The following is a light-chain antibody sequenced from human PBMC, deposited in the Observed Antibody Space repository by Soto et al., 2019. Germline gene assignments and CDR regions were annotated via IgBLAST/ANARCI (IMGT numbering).Light chain of an antibody. CDR1: SSNIGRHS. V-gene: IGLV1-44*01. J-gene: IGLJ3*02. Sequence: QSVLSQPPSASGTPGQRVTVSCSGSSSNIGRHSVNWYQHLPGTAPRLLIYDTYQRPSGVPDRFSGSKSGTSASLAISGLQSEDEADYYCATWDDSLNGRAVFGGGTKLTVL. CDR3: ATWDDSLNGRAV. CDR2: DTY.